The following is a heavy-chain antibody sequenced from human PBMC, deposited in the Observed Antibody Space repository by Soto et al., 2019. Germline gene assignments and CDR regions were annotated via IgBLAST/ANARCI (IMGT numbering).Heavy chain of an antibody. D-gene: IGHD6-25*01. CDR1: EFTFSIYA. V-gene: IGHV3-23*01. J-gene: IGHJ3*02. CDR3: AKLLAAAASWDAFDI. Sequence: PGGSLRLSCAASEFTFSIYAMNWVRQAPGKGLEWVSALSASGDSTYYADSVKGRFTISRDNSKNTLYLQLNSLRVEDTAVYYCAKLLAAAASWDAFDIWGQGTMVTVS. CDR2: LSASGDST.